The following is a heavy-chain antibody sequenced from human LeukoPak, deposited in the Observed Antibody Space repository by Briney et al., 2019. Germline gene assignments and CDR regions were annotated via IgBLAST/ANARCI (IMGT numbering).Heavy chain of an antibody. CDR3: VRGDPFRAGWFDP. V-gene: IGHV4-4*07. Sequence: SETLSLTCTVSGGSFSTYYWSWIRQPAGKGLEWIGRIYTSGSTNYNPSLKSRLTMSVDTSKNHFSLKLSSVTAADTAVYYCVRGDPFRAGWFDPWGQGTLVTVSS. CDR2: IYTSGST. J-gene: IGHJ5*02. D-gene: IGHD6-13*01. CDR1: GGSFSTYY.